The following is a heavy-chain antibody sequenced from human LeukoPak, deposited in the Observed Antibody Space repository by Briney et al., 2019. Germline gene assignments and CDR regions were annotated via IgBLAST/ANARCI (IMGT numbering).Heavy chain of an antibody. D-gene: IGHD1-26*01. CDR1: GYTLTELF. V-gene: IGHV1-24*01. CDR2: FDPEDGET. J-gene: IGHJ4*02. CDR3: ATLGPSGSTGY. Sequence: ASVKVSCKVSGYTLTELFMLGVRQSPGKEVEWMEGFDPEDGETIYAQKFQGRVTMTEETSTDTAYMELSSLRSEDTAVYYCATLGPSGSTGYWGQGTLVTVSS.